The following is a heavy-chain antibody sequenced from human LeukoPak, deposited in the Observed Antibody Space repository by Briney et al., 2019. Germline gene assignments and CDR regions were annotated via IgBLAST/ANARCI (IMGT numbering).Heavy chain of an antibody. Sequence: GASVKVSCKASGYTLTSYDIIWGREATGQGLEWMGWMNPNSGNTGYAQKVQGRVTMTRNTSISTAYMELSGLRSEDTAVYYCARAPTHSYYYYYMDVWGKGTTVTVSS. CDR2: MNPNSGNT. CDR3: ARAPTHSYYYYYMDV. V-gene: IGHV1-8*01. CDR1: GYTLTSYD. J-gene: IGHJ6*03.